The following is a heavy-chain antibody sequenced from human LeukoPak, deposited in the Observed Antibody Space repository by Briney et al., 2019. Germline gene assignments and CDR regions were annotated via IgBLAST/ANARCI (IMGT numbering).Heavy chain of an antibody. CDR3: ARDPGSEAAADNVGVAFDI. Sequence: SVKVSCKASGGTFSSYAISWVRQVSGQGLEWMGGIIPIFGKANYAQKFQGRVTITTDESTSTAYMELSSLRSEDTAVYYCARDPGSEAAADNVGVAFDIWGQGTMVTVSS. V-gene: IGHV1-69*05. CDR1: GGTFSSYA. J-gene: IGHJ3*02. D-gene: IGHD6-13*01. CDR2: IIPIFGKA.